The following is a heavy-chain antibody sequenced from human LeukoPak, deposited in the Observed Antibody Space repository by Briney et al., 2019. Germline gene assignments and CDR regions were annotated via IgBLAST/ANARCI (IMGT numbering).Heavy chain of an antibody. V-gene: IGHV4-39*07. J-gene: IGHJ4*02. D-gene: IGHD4-23*01. CDR2: IYYSRGT. Sequence: SETPSLTCTVSSDSISNSAYHWGWIRQPPGRGLEWIGSIYYSRGTYYNPSLKSRVTISVDTSKNQFSPKLSSVTAADTAVYYCARDLLNEGNHLDYWGQGTLVTVSS. CDR1: SDSISNSAYH. CDR3: ARDLLNEGNHLDY.